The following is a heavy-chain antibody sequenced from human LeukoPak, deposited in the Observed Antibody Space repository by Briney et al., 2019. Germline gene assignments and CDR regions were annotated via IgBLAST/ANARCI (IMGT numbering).Heavy chain of an antibody. CDR1: GGSFSGYY. V-gene: IGHV4-59*10. Sequence: SETLSLTCAVYGGSFSGYYWSWIRQPAGQGLEWIGRIYSSGSTNYNPSLKSRVTMSVDTSKNQFSLKLTSVTAADTAVYYCAGSSYHYMDVWGKGATVTVSS. CDR3: AGSSYHYMDV. J-gene: IGHJ6*03. CDR2: IYSSGST.